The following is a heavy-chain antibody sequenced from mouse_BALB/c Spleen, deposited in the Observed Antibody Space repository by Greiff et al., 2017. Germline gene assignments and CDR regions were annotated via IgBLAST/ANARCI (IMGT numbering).Heavy chain of an antibody. V-gene: IGHV5-6*01. Sequence: EVQRVESGGDLVKPGGSLKLSCAASGFTFSSYGMSWVHQTPDKRLEWVATISSGGSYTYYPDSVKGRFTISRDNAKNTLYLQMSSLKSEDTAMYYCARQGGDYYAMDYWGQGTSVTVSS. J-gene: IGHJ4*01. CDR1: GFTFSSYG. CDR2: ISSGGSYT. CDR3: ARQGGDYYAMDY.